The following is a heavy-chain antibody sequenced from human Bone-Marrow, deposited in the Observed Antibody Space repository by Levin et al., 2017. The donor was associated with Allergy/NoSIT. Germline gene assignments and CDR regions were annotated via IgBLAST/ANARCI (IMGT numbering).Heavy chain of an antibody. V-gene: IGHV4-61*01. J-gene: IGHJ4*02. Sequence: PSETLSLTCTVSGGSVSSGSYYWSWIRQPPGKGLEWIGYIYYSGSTNYNPSLKSRVTISVDTSKNQFSLKLSSVTAADTAVYYCARESKSQVAGTPQTRTSLDYWGQGTLVTVSS. CDR2: IYYSGST. CDR1: GGSVSSGSYY. CDR3: ARESKSQVAGTPQTRTSLDY. D-gene: IGHD6-19*01.